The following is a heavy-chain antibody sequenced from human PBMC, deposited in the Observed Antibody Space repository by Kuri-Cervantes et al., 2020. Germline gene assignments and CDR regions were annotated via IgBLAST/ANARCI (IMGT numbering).Heavy chain of an antibody. CDR3: ARSNYGSGSSEFDH. D-gene: IGHD3-10*01. Sequence: GGSLRLSCAASGFTVSSNYMSWVRQAPGKGLEWVSVIYSGGSTYYADSVKGRFTISRDNSKNTLYLQMNSLRAEDTAVYYCARSNYGSGSSEFDHWGQGTLVTVSS. J-gene: IGHJ4*02. V-gene: IGHV3-53*01. CDR2: IYSGGST. CDR1: GFTVSSNY.